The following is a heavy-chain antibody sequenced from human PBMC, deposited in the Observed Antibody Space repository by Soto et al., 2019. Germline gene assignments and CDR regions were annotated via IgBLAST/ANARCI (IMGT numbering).Heavy chain of an antibody. CDR2: IKQDGSEK. J-gene: IGHJ4*02. Sequence: EVQLVESGGGLVQPGGSLRLSCAASGFTFSSYWMSWVRQAPGKGLEWVANIKQDGSEKYYVDSVKGRFTISRDNAKNSLYLQMNSLRAEDTAVYYCARDPELLWFGELLSFFDYWGQGTLVTVSS. CDR1: GFTFSSYW. V-gene: IGHV3-7*01. D-gene: IGHD3-10*01. CDR3: ARDPELLWFGELLSFFDY.